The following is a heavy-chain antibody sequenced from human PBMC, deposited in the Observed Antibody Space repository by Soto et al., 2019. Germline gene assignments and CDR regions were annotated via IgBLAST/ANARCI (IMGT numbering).Heavy chain of an antibody. V-gene: IGHV3-48*02. CDR3: ARSVEGHFDY. Sequence: EVQLVESGGGLVQPGGSLRLTCVASGFPFSIYSMNWVRQAPGKGLEWSSYITSDTNTIKYADSVKGRFTISRDNAKNLVSLQMNSLRDEATAVYFCARSVEGHFDYWGQGTVVTVSS. CDR1: GFPFSIYS. CDR2: ITSDTNTI. D-gene: IGHD6-19*01. J-gene: IGHJ4*02.